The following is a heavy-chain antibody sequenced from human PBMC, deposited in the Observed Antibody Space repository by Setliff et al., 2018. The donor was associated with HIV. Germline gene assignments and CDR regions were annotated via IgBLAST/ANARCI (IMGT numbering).Heavy chain of an antibody. CDR2: INPKTGDT. V-gene: IGHV1-2*06. D-gene: IGHD6-13*01. J-gene: IGHJ5*01. Sequence: RASVKVSCKASGYTFTGYYIHCLRQAPGQGLQWMGRINPKTGDTDYAQNFQGRVTLTTDTSINTAYMELHRLTADDTAVYFCARGRGRAAAVTGLDWFDFWGQGSLVTVSS. CDR1: GYTFTGYY. CDR3: ARGRGRAAAVTGLDWFDF.